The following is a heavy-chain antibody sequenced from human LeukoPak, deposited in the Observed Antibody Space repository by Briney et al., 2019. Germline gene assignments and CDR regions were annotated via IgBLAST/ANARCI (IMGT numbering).Heavy chain of an antibody. V-gene: IGHV3-30-3*01. J-gene: IGHJ5*02. Sequence: PGGSLRLSCAASGLTFSDYPMDWVRQSPGKGLEWVAIISSDGSNKYYADSVKGRFTISRDNSKNTLYLQMSSLRAEDTAVYYCARETLGWFDPWGQGTLVTVSS. CDR3: ARETLGWFDP. CDR1: GLTFSDYP. CDR2: ISSDGSNK.